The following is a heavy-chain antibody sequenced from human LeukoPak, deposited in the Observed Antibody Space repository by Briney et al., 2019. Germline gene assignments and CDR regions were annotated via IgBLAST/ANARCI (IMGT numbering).Heavy chain of an antibody. CDR1: DYTFASDV. Sequence: VASVKVSCTASDYTFASDVISWGRQAPGQGLEWMGWSSAYNGNTNYAQKLQGRVTMTTDTSTSTAYMELRSLRSDDPAVYYCARVGDILAGYLAGHYWGQGTLVTVSS. J-gene: IGHJ4*02. D-gene: IGHD3-9*01. CDR3: ARVGDILAGYLAGHY. CDR2: SSAYNGNT. V-gene: IGHV1-18*01.